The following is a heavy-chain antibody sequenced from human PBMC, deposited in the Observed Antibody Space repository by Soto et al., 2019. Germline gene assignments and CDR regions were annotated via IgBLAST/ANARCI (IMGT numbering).Heavy chain of an antibody. V-gene: IGHV4-4*07. CDR1: GGSISGHS. CDR3: VRGRSYSVYDF. J-gene: IGHJ4*02. CDR2: IYPSGST. D-gene: IGHD5-12*01. Sequence: SETLSLTCTVSGGSISGHSWIWIRQPAGKGLEWIGHIYPSGSTSYNPSLRSRVTMSLDTSSNQIFLNLTSVTAADTAVSYCVRGRSYSVYDFWGQGTLVTVSS.